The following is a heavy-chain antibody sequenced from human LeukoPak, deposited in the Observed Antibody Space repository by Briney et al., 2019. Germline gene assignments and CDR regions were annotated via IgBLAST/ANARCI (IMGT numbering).Heavy chain of an antibody. J-gene: IGHJ6*03. Sequence: TGGSLRLSCAASGFSLSTYAVSWVRQAPGGGLEWVAAISGSGDKTYHADSVKGRFTISKDNSENRLSLQMDSLRAEDTAVYFCAKDTTAWWYHRAYMNVWGKGTTVTVSS. CDR3: AKDTTAWWYHRAYMNV. V-gene: IGHV3-23*01. CDR2: ISGSGDKT. D-gene: IGHD2-15*01. CDR1: GFSLSTYA.